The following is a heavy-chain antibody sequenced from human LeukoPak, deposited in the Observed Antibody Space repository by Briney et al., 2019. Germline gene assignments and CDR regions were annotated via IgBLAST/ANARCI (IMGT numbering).Heavy chain of an antibody. Sequence: GGSLRLSCAASGFTFSDYYMSWIRQAPGKGLEWVSYISSSSSYTNYADSVKGRFTISRDNAKNSLYLQMNSLRAEDTAVYYCARDSGQNYSDYWGQGTLVTVSS. CDR3: ARDSGQNYSDY. J-gene: IGHJ4*02. V-gene: IGHV3-11*05. D-gene: IGHD2-15*01. CDR1: GFTFSDYY. CDR2: ISSSSSYT.